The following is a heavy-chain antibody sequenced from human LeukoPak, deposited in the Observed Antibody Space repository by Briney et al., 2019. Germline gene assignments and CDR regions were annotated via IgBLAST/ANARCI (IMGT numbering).Heavy chain of an antibody. D-gene: IGHD2-15*01. CDR2: IKSKSDGGTT. CDR3: IMGGFHFDY. Sequence: GGSLRLSCAASGFTFSNAWMTWVRQAPGKGLEWVGRIKSKSDGGTTDYAAPVKGRFTISRDDSINMLYLQMNSLKTEDTAVYYCIMGGFHFDYWGQGTLVTVSS. J-gene: IGHJ4*02. CDR1: GFTFSNAW. V-gene: IGHV3-15*01.